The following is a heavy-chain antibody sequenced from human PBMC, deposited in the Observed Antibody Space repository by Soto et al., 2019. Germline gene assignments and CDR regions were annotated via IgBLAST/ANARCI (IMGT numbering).Heavy chain of an antibody. CDR1: GYTFTSYD. Sequence: QVQLVQSGAEVKKPGASVKVSCKASGYTFTSYDINWVRQATGQGLEWMGWMNPNSGNTGYAQKFQGRVTMARNTSISTAYMEVSSLRSEDTAVYYCARCHGVAAGTTDFDYWGQGTLVTVSP. V-gene: IGHV1-8*01. CDR3: ARCHGVAAGTTDFDY. CDR2: MNPNSGNT. J-gene: IGHJ4*02. D-gene: IGHD6-13*01.